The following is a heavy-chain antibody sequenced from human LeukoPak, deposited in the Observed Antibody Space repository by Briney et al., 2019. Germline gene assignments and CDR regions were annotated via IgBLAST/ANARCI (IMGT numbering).Heavy chain of an antibody. Sequence: SETLSLTCTVSGTSVSSGNYYWTWIRQPAGKGLEWIGRIYTSGSTNYNPSLKSRVTMSIDASKNQFSLRLSSVTAADTAMYYCTQGGELMNYWGQGTLVTVSS. J-gene: IGHJ4*02. D-gene: IGHD3-16*01. CDR3: TQGGELMNY. CDR1: GTSVSSGNYY. V-gene: IGHV4-61*02. CDR2: IYTSGST.